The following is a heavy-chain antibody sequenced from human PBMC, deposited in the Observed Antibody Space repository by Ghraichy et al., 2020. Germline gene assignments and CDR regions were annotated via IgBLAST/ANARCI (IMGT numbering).Heavy chain of an antibody. J-gene: IGHJ1*01. D-gene: IGHD6-19*01. V-gene: IGHV4-39*01. Sequence: SETLSLTCTVSGGSISSTSYYWGWIRQPPGKGLEWIGSIYYSGSTYYNPSLKSRVAISIDTSKNQFSLKLRSVTAADTAVYSCASSGYASAWYLVGNEYFQHWGQGTLVTVSS. CDR1: GGSISSTSYY. CDR3: ASSGYASAWYLVGNEYFQH. CDR2: IYYSGST.